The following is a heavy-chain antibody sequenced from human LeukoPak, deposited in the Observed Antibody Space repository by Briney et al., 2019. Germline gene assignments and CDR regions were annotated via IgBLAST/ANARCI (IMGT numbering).Heavy chain of an antibody. CDR1: GGSISSYY. Sequence: SEALSLTCTVPGGSISSYYWSWIRQPPGKGLEWVGYIYYGGGTTYNPSLQSRVTISVDTSKNQFSLKLSSVTAADTAVYYGARVSANYNGSGSLWFYYYYMDVWGKGTTVTVSS. J-gene: IGHJ6*03. V-gene: IGHV4-59*01. CDR3: ARVSANYNGSGSLWFYYYYMDV. CDR2: IYYGGGT. D-gene: IGHD3-10*01.